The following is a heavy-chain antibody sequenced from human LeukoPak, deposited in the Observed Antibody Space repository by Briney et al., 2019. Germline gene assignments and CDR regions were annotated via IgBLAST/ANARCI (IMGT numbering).Heavy chain of an antibody. Sequence: SETLSLTCTVSGGSISSYYWSWIRQPPGKGPEWIGYISYSGSTNYNPSFKSRVTISVDTSKNQFSLRLSSVTAADTALYYCARAQRGYYLGSGSDVGWFDPWGQGVLVTVSS. CDR3: ARAQRGYYLGSGSDVGWFDP. CDR2: ISYSGST. CDR1: GGSISSYY. J-gene: IGHJ5*02. D-gene: IGHD3-10*01. V-gene: IGHV4-59*01.